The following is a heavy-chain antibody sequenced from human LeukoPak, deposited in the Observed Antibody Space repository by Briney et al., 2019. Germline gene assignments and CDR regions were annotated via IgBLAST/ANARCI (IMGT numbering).Heavy chain of an antibody. CDR3: ARVAAARYYYYMDV. V-gene: IGHV4-39*01. CDR1: GCSISSSSYY. D-gene: IGHD6-13*01. J-gene: IGHJ6*03. CDR2: IYYSGTA. Sequence: SETLSLTCTVSGCSISSSSYYWGWIRQPPGKGLEWLGTIYYSGTAYYSPSLKSRVAISVDTSMNQFSLRLSSVTAADTAVFYCARVAAARYYYYMDVWGKGTTVTVSS.